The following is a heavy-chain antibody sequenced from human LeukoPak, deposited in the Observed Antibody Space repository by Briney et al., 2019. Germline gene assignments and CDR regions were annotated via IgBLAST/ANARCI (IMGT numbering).Heavy chain of an antibody. V-gene: IGHV4-34*01. CDR1: GGSFSGYY. D-gene: IGHD6-13*01. Sequence: SETLSLTCAVYGGSFSGYYWSWIRQPPGKGLEWIGEINHSGSTNYNPSLKSRVTISVDTSKNQFSLKLSSVTAADTAIYYCARTLHPLSSSWYFDRWGQGTLVTVSS. CDR2: INHSGST. J-gene: IGHJ4*02. CDR3: ARTLHPLSSSWYFDR.